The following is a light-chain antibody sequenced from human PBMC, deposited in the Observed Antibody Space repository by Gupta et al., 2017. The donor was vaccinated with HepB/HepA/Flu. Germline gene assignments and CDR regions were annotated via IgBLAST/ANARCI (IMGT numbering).Light chain of an antibody. V-gene: IGLV3-25*03. CDR3: LSADSSGTFWV. J-gene: IGLJ3*02. CDR1: ALPKHN. CDR2: NDE. Sequence: SSELTQPPSMSVSPGQKARITCTGDALPKHNGYWYQQKAGKAPVQLIYNDEERPSGIPERFSGSSSGTAVTLTIIGVQAEDEADYFCLSADSSGTFWVFGGGTKLTVL.